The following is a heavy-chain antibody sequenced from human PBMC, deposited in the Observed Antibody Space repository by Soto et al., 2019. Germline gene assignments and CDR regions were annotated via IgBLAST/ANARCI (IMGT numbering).Heavy chain of an antibody. J-gene: IGHJ5*02. CDR3: ASGGNWFDP. CDR2: MYYNGNI. Sequence: SETLSLTCNVSGGSISNYYWTWIRQSPEKGLEWIGYMYYNGNINYNPSLKSRVTISIDTSKNQFSLTLKSVTAADTAVYYCASGGNWFDPWGQGVLVT. D-gene: IGHD3-16*01. CDR1: GGSISNYY. V-gene: IGHV4-59*01.